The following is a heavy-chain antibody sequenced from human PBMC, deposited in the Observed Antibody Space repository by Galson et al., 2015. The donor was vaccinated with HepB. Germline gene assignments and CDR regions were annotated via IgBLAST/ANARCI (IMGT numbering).Heavy chain of an antibody. J-gene: IGHJ3*02. CDR3: SVPAFSDDAFDI. Sequence: SVKVSCKASEYTFTSYDINWVRQATGQGLEWMRWMNPNSGNTGYAQKFQGRVTMTRNTSISTAYMELSSLRSEDTAVYYCSVPAFSDDAFDIWGQGTMVTVSS. CDR1: EYTFTSYD. V-gene: IGHV1-8*01. CDR2: MNPNSGNT. D-gene: IGHD2-2*01.